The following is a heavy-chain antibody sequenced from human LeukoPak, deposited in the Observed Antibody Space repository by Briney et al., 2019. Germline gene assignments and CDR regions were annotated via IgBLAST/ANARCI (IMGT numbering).Heavy chain of an antibody. D-gene: IGHD6-19*01. V-gene: IGHV3-66*01. CDR2: ISGGDTK. CDR1: GFTFSIYA. Sequence: PGGSLRLSCAASGFTFSIYAMSWVRQAPGKGLEWVSLISGGDTKYYADSVKGRFTISRDTSKNTVYLQMNSLRAEDTAVYYCARGEAYSSGWYPPSHFDYWGQGNMVTVSS. CDR3: ARGEAYSSGWYPPSHFDY. J-gene: IGHJ4*02.